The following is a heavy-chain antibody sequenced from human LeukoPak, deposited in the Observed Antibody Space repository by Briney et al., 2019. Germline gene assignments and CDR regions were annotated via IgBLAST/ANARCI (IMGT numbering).Heavy chain of an antibody. CDR3: GGEFSSSPASMDV. Sequence: GGSLRLSCAASGFTFSTSRMEWVRQAPGKGLEWVSSISSSGRSTYYADSVKGRFTISRDNAKNSLYLQMSNPRAEDTAVYYCGGEFSSSPASMDVWGQGTTVTVSS. CDR2: ISSSGRST. J-gene: IGHJ6*02. V-gene: IGHV3-21*01. CDR1: GFTFSTSR. D-gene: IGHD6-13*01.